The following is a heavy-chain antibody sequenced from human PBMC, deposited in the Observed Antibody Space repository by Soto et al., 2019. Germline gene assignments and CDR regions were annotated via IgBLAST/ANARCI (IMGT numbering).Heavy chain of an antibody. D-gene: IGHD3-22*01. Sequence: PGGSLRLSCAASGFTFSSYAMSWVRQAPGKGLEWVSAISGSGGSTYYADSVKGRFTISRDNSKNTLYLQMNSLRAEDTAVYYCAKDLIAYYYDSSGYYDDYWGQGTLVTVSS. CDR2: ISGSGGST. CDR3: AKDLIAYYYDSSGYYDDY. CDR1: GFTFSSYA. J-gene: IGHJ4*02. V-gene: IGHV3-23*01.